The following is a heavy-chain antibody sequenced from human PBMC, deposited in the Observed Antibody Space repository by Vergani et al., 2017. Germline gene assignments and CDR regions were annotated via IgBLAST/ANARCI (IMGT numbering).Heavy chain of an antibody. J-gene: IGHJ6*02. CDR1: GFTFSSYS. CDR3: ARDMTDCSGGSCYAYYYYGMDV. CDR2: ISSSSSYI. Sequence: EVQLVESGGGLVKPGGSLRLSCAASGFTFSSYSMNWVRQAPGKGLEWVSSISSSSSYIYYADSVKGRFTISRDNAKNSLYLQMNSLRAEDTAVYYCARDMTDCSGGSCYAYYYYGMDVWGQGTTVTVSS. D-gene: IGHD2-15*01. V-gene: IGHV3-21*01.